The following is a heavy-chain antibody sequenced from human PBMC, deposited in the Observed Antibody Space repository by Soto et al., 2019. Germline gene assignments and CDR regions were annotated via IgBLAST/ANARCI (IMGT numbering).Heavy chain of an antibody. CDR3: AGTTFFSQKYNWFDP. J-gene: IGHJ5*02. CDR2: IKHSGST. V-gene: IGHV4-34*01. CDR1: GGSFSGYY. Sequence: LSLTCAVHGGSFSGYYWSWIRQPPGKGPEWIGEIKHSGSTFYNPSLKSRVTLSIDTSRNQFSLKLSSVTAADTAVYFCAGTTFFSQKYNWFDPWGQGTLVTVSS. D-gene: IGHD3-3*02.